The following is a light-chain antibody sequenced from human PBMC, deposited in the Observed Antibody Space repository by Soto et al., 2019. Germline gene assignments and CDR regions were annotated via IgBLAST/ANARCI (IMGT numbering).Light chain of an antibody. J-gene: IGKJ4*01. CDR3: QQSYSTPLT. Sequence: IVMTQSPATLSVSPGERATLSCRASQSVSSSYLAWYQQKPGQAPRLLIYGASSRATGIPDRFSGSGSGTDFTLTISSMQPEDFATYYCQQSYSTPLTFGGGTKVDIK. CDR2: GAS. V-gene: IGKV3D-20*02. CDR1: QSVSSSY.